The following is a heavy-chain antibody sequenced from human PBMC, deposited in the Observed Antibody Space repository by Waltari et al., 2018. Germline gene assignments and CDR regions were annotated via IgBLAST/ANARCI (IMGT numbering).Heavy chain of an antibody. V-gene: IGHV1-69*01. D-gene: IGHD2-2*02. J-gene: IGHJ6*02. CDR1: GGTFSSYA. CDR2: IIPICGTA. Sequence: QVQLVQSGAEVKKPGSSVKVSCKASGGTFSSYAISWVRQAPGQGLEWMGGIIPICGTANYAQKFQGRVTIAADESTSTAYMELSSLRSEDTAVYYCARDLPSYTGMDVWGQGTTVTVSS. CDR3: ARDLPSYTGMDV.